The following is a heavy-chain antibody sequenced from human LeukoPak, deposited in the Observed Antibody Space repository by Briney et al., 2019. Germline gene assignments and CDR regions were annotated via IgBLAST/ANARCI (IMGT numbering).Heavy chain of an antibody. CDR2: IYHSGST. CDR1: GYSISSGYY. V-gene: IGHV4-38-2*01. Sequence: PSETLSLTCAVSGYSISSGYYWGWIRQPPGKGLEWIGSIYHSGSTYYNPSLKSRVTISVDTSKNQFSLKLSSVTAADTAVYYCAKKGGSKAKISDYWGQGTLVTVSS. J-gene: IGHJ4*02. CDR3: AKKGGSKAKISDY. D-gene: IGHD2-15*01.